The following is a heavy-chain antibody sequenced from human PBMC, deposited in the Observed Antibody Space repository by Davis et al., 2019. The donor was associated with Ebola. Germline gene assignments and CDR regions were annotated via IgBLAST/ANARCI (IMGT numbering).Heavy chain of an antibody. CDR3: ARPLDSSGYYWDFDY. CDR1: GYNFINSW. J-gene: IGHJ4*02. Sequence: GESLKISCKCSGYNFINSWIAWVRQMQGKGLEWMGIIYPGDSHTRYSPSFQGQVTISADKSISTAYLQWSSLKASDTAMYYCARPLDSSGYYWDFDYWGQGTLVTVSS. V-gene: IGHV5-51*01. CDR2: IYPGDSHT. D-gene: IGHD3-22*01.